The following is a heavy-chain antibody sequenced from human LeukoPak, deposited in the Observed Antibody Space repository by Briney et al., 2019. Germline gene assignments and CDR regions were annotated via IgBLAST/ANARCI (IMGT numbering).Heavy chain of an antibody. CDR2: ISGSGGST. Sequence: GGPLRLSCAASGFTFNNYAMNWVRQAPGKGLEWVSGISGSGGSTYYADSVNGRFTISRDNSKNTLYLQMNRLRADDTAVYFCAKDPLSYYDSSGYRDFDYWGQGTLVTVSS. D-gene: IGHD3-22*01. V-gene: IGHV3-23*01. J-gene: IGHJ4*02. CDR3: AKDPLSYYDSSGYRDFDY. CDR1: GFTFNNYA.